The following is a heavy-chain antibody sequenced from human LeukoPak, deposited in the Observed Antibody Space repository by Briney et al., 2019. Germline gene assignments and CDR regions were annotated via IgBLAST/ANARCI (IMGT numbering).Heavy chain of an antibody. CDR3: LTIVETPIDAFDI. V-gene: IGHV3-74*01. CDR2: INPDDKST. D-gene: IGHD4-23*01. Sequence: GGSLRFSCAASGFTFSKYWLHWVRQPPGRGLVWLARINPDDKSTSYADSVKGRFTISIDDAKETLFLQMNSLTAEDTAVFYCLTIVETPIDAFDIWGQGAMVTVSS. CDR1: GFTFSKYW. J-gene: IGHJ3*02.